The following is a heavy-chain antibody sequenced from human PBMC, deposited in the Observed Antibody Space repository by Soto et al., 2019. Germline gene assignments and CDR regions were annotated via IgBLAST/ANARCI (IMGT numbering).Heavy chain of an antibody. CDR1: GYSFTSYW. Sequence: PGESLKISCKGSGYSFTSYWIGWVRQMPGKGLEWMGIIYPGDSDTRYSPSFQGQVTISADKSISTAYLQWSSLKASDTAMYYCAILGYCSGGSCYPSYYYYYGMDVWGQGTTVTV. CDR3: AILGYCSGGSCYPSYYYYYGMDV. CDR2: IYPGDSDT. J-gene: IGHJ6*02. V-gene: IGHV5-51*01. D-gene: IGHD2-15*01.